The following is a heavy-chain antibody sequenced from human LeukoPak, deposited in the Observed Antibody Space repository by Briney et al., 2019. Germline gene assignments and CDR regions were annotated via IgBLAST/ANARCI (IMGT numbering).Heavy chain of an antibody. J-gene: IGHJ6*03. Sequence: ASVKVSCKASGYTFTSYGISWVRQAPGQGLEWMGWISANNGNTNYAQKLQGRVTMTTDTSTSTAYVELRTLRSDDTAVYYCARSGSGLYYYYMDVWGKGTTVTISS. CDR2: ISANNGNT. CDR1: GYTFTSYG. D-gene: IGHD3-10*01. V-gene: IGHV1-18*01. CDR3: ARSGSGLYYYYMDV.